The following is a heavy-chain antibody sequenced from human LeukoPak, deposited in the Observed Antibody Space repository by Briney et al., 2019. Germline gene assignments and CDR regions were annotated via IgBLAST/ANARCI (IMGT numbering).Heavy chain of an antibody. V-gene: IGHV1-2*02. CDR3: AMGSWLRPVDY. D-gene: IGHD5-12*01. J-gene: IGHJ4*02. CDR2: INPNSGGT. Sequence: ASVKVSCKASGYTFTAYYVHWLRQAPGQGLEWMGWINPNSGGTNYAQKFQGRISVTRDTSISTANMELSRLRSDDTAVYYCAMGSWLRPVDYWGQGTLVTVSS. CDR1: GYTFTAYY.